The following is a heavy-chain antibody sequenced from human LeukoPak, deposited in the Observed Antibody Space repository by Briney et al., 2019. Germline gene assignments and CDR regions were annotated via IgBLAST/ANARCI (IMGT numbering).Heavy chain of an antibody. CDR3: AKGSAYYYDSSGPN. J-gene: IGHJ4*02. V-gene: IGHV3-23*01. Sequence: GGSLRLSCAASGFTFSSYAMSWVRQAPGKGLEWVSAISGSGGSTYYADSVKGRFTITRDNSKNTLYLQMNSLRAEDTAVYYCAKGSAYYYDSSGPNWGQGTLVTVSS. CDR2: ISGSGGST. CDR1: GFTFSSYA. D-gene: IGHD3-22*01.